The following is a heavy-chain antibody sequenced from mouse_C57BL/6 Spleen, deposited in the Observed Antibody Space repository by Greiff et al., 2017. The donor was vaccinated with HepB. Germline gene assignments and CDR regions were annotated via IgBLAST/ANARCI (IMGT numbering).Heavy chain of an antibody. J-gene: IGHJ1*03. CDR3: ARSYYGSRGYFDV. Sequence: EVQLKQSGPVLVKPGASVKMSCKASGYTFTDYYMNWVKQSHGKSLEWIGVINPYNGGTSYNQKFKGKATLTVDKSSSTAYMELNSLTSEDSAVYYCARSYYGSRGYFDVWGTGTTVTVSS. CDR1: GYTFTDYY. D-gene: IGHD1-1*01. V-gene: IGHV1-19*01. CDR2: INPYNGGT.